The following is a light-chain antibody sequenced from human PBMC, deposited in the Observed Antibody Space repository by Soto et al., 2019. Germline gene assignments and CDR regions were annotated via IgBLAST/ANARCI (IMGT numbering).Light chain of an antibody. CDR3: ASYTSSRVWV. CDR1: SSDVGSYNR. V-gene: IGLV2-18*02. CDR2: EVT. J-gene: IGLJ3*02. Sequence: QSALTQPPSVSGSPGQSVTISCTGTSSDVGSYNRVSWYQQPPGTAPKLIIYEVTNRPSGVPVRISGSKSANMASLTISGLQAEDEADYYCASYTSSRVWVFGGGTQLTVL.